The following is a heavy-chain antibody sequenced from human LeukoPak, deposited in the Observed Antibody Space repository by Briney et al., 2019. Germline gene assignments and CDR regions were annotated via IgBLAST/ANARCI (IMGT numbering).Heavy chain of an antibody. CDR1: GGSIRSYY. J-gene: IGHJ3*02. V-gene: IGHV4-4*09. Sequence: PSETLSLTCTGSGGSIRSYYWSWIRQPPGKGLEWIGYIYTSGSTNYNPSLKSRVTISVDTSKNQFSLKLSSVTAADTAVYYCARLPHDYSNPAAFDIWGQGTMVTVSS. CDR3: ARLPHDYSNPAAFDI. D-gene: IGHD4-11*01. CDR2: IYTSGST.